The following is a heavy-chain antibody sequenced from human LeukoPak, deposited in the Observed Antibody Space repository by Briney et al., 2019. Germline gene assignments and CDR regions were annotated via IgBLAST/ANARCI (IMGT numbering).Heavy chain of an antibody. V-gene: IGHV1-18*01. Sequence: ASVRVSCKASGYTFNHYGISWVRQAPGQGLEWIGWISVYNGHTNYAQMPRDRVIMTTDTSTSTAYLELRSLRSDDTAVYYCARDGLYDYVWGSYRPEDYYYGMDVWGQGTTVTVSS. D-gene: IGHD3-16*02. CDR3: ARDGLYDYVWGSYRPEDYYYGMDV. J-gene: IGHJ6*02. CDR2: ISVYNGHT. CDR1: GYTFNHYG.